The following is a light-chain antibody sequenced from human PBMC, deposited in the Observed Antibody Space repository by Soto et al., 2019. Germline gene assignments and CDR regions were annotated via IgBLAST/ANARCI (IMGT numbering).Light chain of an antibody. CDR1: QSVRSDY. Sequence: EIVLTQSPDTLSLSPGQRATLSFRASQSVRSDYFAWYQQKPGQAPRVIIFGVSTRATGVPDRFSGSGSGTDFTLTISRLEPQDFALYYCQQYGNSPLTFGGGTKVDI. V-gene: IGKV3-20*01. J-gene: IGKJ4*01. CDR3: QQYGNSPLT. CDR2: GVS.